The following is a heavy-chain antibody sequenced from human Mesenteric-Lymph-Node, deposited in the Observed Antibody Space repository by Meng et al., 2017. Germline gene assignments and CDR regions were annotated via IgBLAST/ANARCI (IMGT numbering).Heavy chain of an antibody. J-gene: IGHJ4*02. Sequence: GESLKISCAASGFTFSSYAMSWVRQAPGKGLEWVSAISGSGGSTYYADSVKGRFTISRDNSKNTLYLQMNSLRAEDTAVYYCARRYCSSSSCTIDYWGQGTLVTVSS. D-gene: IGHD2-2*01. CDR1: GFTFSSYA. V-gene: IGHV3-23*01. CDR3: ARRYCSSSSCTIDY. CDR2: ISGSGGST.